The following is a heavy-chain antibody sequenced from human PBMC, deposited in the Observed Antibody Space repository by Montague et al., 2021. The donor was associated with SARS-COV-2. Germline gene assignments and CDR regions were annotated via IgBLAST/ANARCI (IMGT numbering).Heavy chain of an antibody. CDR2: INHSGST. Sequence: SETLSLTCAVYGGSFSGYYWSWIRQPPGKGLEWIGEINHSGSTNYNPSLKSRVTISVDTSKNQFSLKLSSVTAADTAVYYCASSSGCSGGSCYSEWDPYYYYGMDVWGQGTTVTVSS. D-gene: IGHD2-15*01. CDR3: ASSSGCSGGSCYSEWDPYYYYGMDV. J-gene: IGHJ6*02. CDR1: GGSFSGYY. V-gene: IGHV4-34*01.